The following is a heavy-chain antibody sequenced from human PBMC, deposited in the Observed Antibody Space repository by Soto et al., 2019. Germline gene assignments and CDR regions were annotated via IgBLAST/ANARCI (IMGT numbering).Heavy chain of an antibody. CDR2: INPTGGGT. J-gene: IGHJ6*02. V-gene: IGHV1-46*01. Sequence: QVQVVQSGAEVRKPGASVKLSCKTSGYSFTSYYMHWVRQAPGRGLEWIGIINPTGGGTDYAQNFQGRVTMTRDTSTSIVYMELRSLRPDDTAVYYCARELFYGSGSYYYYGVDVWGQGTTVTVSS. CDR3: ARELFYGSGSYYYYGVDV. CDR1: GYSFTSYY. D-gene: IGHD3-10*01.